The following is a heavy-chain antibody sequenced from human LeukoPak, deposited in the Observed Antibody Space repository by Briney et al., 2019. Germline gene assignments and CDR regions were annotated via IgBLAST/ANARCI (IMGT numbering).Heavy chain of an antibody. J-gene: IGHJ4*02. CDR1: GYSFTSYW. V-gene: IGHV5-51*01. Sequence: GESLKISCKGSGYSFTSYWIGWVRQMPGKGLEWMGIIYPGDSDTRYSPSFQGQVTISADKSISTAYLQWSSLKALDTAMYYCARGATVTPFPLKPAYFDYWGQGTLVTVSS. D-gene: IGHD4-17*01. CDR3: ARGATVTPFPLKPAYFDY. CDR2: IYPGDSDT.